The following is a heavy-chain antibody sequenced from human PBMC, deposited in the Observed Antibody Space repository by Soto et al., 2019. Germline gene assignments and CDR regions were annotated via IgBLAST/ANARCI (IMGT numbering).Heavy chain of an antibody. CDR3: ARDTNGLLYHFDY. V-gene: IGHV4-31*03. Sequence: SETLSLTCTVSGGSISSGGYYWSWIRQHPGKGLEWIGYIYYSGSTYYNPSLKSRVTISVDTSKNQFSLKLSSVTAADTAVYYCARDTNGLLYHFDYWGQGTLVTVSS. CDR1: GGSISSGGYY. CDR2: IYYSGST. J-gene: IGHJ4*02. D-gene: IGHD2-2*02.